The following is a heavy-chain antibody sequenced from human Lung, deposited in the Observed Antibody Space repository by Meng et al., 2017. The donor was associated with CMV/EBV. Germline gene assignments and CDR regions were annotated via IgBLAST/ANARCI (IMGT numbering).Heavy chain of an antibody. CDR3: ARGELLWDY. J-gene: IGHJ4*02. Sequence: QGQLQESGPGLVKPSQTLSLTCTVPGDSISSGEYFWSWIRQPPGKGLEWIGYMDYRGSTFYTPSLKSRVTISVDTSKNQFSLKLSSVTAADTAVYFCARGELLWDYWGQGTLVTVSS. V-gene: IGHV4-30-4*01. D-gene: IGHD2-2*01. CDR1: GDSISSGEYF. CDR2: MDYRGST.